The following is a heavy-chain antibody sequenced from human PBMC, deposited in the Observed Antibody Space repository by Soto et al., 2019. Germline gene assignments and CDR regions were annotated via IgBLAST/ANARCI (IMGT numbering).Heavy chain of an antibody. CDR2: IRAYNGKT. CDR3: ARVRSDIVVVPAAAFDY. CDR1: GYTFTSYG. V-gene: IGHV1-18*01. D-gene: IGHD2-2*01. J-gene: IGHJ4*02. Sequence: ASVKVSCKASGYTFTSYGISWVRQAPGQGLEWMGWIRAYNGKTNYAQKLQGRVTMTTDTSTSTAYMELRSLRSDDTAVYYCARVRSDIVVVPAAAFDYWGQGTLVTVSS.